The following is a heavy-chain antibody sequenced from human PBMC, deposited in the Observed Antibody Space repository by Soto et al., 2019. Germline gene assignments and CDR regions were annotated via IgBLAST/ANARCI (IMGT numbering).Heavy chain of an antibody. J-gene: IGHJ2*01. Sequence: ETLSLTCAVYGGSFSAYYWSWVRQAPGKGLEWVSRITGSGDSTHYADSVKGRFTISRDNSKNTLYLQMNSLRAEDTAVYYCANQFNSLYRYFDVWGRGSLVTVSS. CDR3: ANQFNSLYRYFDV. V-gene: IGHV3-23*01. CDR2: ITGSGDST. D-gene: IGHD1-20*01. CDR1: GGSFSAYY.